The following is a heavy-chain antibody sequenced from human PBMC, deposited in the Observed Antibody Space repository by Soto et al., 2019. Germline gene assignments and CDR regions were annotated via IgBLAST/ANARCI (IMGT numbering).Heavy chain of an antibody. CDR1: GDSINSGTYS. V-gene: IGHV4-39*02. Sequence: SETLSLTCTVSGDSINSGTYSCGWIRQPPGKGLEDIGTIYYSGNTYYNSSLKSRVSISLDTSKNQFSLKVTSVTAADTAVYFCAREKWVATDFYGLDVWGQGTTVTVSS. D-gene: IGHD5-12*01. CDR2: IYYSGNT. J-gene: IGHJ6*02. CDR3: AREKWVATDFYGLDV.